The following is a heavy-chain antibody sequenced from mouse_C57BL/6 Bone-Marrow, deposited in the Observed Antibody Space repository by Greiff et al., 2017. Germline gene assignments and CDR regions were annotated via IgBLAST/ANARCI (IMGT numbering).Heavy chain of an antibody. Sequence: VQLQQSGTVLARPGASVKMSCKTSGYTFTSYWMHWVKQRPGQGLEWIGAIYPGNSDTSYNQKFKGKAKLTAVTSASTAYMELSSLTNEDSAVSYCSAFITSDFDDRGQRTTLTVSS. J-gene: IGHJ2*01. CDR1: GYTFTSYW. V-gene: IGHV1-5*01. CDR2: IYPGNSDT. CDR3: SAFITSDFDD. D-gene: IGHD1-1*01.